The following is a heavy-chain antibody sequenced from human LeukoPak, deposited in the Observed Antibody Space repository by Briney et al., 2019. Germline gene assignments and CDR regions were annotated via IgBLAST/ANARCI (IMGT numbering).Heavy chain of an antibody. CDR3: ARRDGYNTFYFEY. CDR1: GFTFSGYE. D-gene: IGHD5-24*01. Sequence: GGSLRLSCAASGFTFSGYEMNWVRQAPGKGLEWVSYISSSGSTIYYADSVKGRFTISRDNAKNSLHLQMNSLRAEDTAVYYCARRDGYNTFYFEYWGQGTLVTVSS. CDR2: ISSSGSTI. V-gene: IGHV3-48*03. J-gene: IGHJ4*02.